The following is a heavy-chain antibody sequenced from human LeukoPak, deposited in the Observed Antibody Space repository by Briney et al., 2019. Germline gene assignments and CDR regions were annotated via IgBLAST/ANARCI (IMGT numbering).Heavy chain of an antibody. CDR3: ARGRGKRTIFGVVIIRYYYYGMDV. CDR1: GYTFTGYY. D-gene: IGHD3-3*01. J-gene: IGHJ6*02. V-gene: IGHV1-2*02. Sequence: GASVKVSCKASGYTFTGYYMHWVRQAPGQGLEWMGWINPNSGGTNYAQKFQGRVTMTRNTSISTAYMELSSLRSEDTAVYYCARGRGKRTIFGVVIIRYYYYGMDVWGQGTTVTVSS. CDR2: INPNSGGT.